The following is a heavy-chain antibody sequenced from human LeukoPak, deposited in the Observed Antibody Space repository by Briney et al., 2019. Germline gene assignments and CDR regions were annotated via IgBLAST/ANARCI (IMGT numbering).Heavy chain of an antibody. V-gene: IGHV1-8*01. J-gene: IGHJ4*02. Sequence: ASVKVSCKASGYTFTSYDINWVRQATGQGLEWMGWMNPNSGNTGYAQKFQGRVTMTRNTSISTAYMELSSLRSEDTAVYYCARDLVLYDYVWGSYLFDYWGQGTLVTVSS. CDR2: MNPNSGNT. CDR3: ARDLVLYDYVWGSYLFDY. D-gene: IGHD3-16*01. CDR1: GYTFTSYD.